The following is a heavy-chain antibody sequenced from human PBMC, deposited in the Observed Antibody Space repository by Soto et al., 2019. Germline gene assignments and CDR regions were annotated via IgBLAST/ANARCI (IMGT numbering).Heavy chain of an antibody. CDR2: ISGSGGST. CDR1: GFTFSSYA. J-gene: IGHJ4*02. Sequence: GGFLRLSCAASGFTFSSYAMSWVRQAPGKGLEWVSAISGSGGSTYYADSVKGRFTISRDNSKNTLYLQMNSLRAEDTAVYYCAKDVDYDILTGSPGQPDYWGQGTLVTVSS. D-gene: IGHD3-9*01. CDR3: AKDVDYDILTGSPGQPDY. V-gene: IGHV3-23*01.